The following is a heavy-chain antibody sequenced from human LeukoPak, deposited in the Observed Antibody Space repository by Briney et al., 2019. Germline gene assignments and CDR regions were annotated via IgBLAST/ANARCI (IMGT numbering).Heavy chain of an antibody. CDR3: ARDLTGDAYFDY. CDR2: IYSGGST. V-gene: IGHV3-66*01. J-gene: IGHJ4*02. D-gene: IGHD7-27*01. Sequence: GGSLRLSCEVSGFTVSSNYMTWVRQAPGKGLEWVSIIYSGGSTYYADSVKGRFAISRDNSKKTLYLQMNSLRAEDTAVFYCARDLTGDAYFDYWGQGTLVTVSS. CDR1: GFTVSSNY.